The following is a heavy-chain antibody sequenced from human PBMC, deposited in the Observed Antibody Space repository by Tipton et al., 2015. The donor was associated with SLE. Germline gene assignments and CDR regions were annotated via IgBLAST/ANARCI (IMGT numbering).Heavy chain of an antibody. V-gene: IGHV3-30*03. D-gene: IGHD5-24*01. CDR1: GFTFSSYA. CDR3: ARDQESEGFDP. Sequence: SLRLSCAASGFTFSSYAMHWVRQAPGRGLEWVAIIFSDGSTKYYADSVKGRFTISGDNSQNTLYLEMNSLRAEDTAVYYCARDQESEGFDPWGQGTLVTVSS. J-gene: IGHJ5*02. CDR2: IFSDGSTK.